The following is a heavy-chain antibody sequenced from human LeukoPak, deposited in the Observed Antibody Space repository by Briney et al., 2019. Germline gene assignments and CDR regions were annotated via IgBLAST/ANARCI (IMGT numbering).Heavy chain of an antibody. D-gene: IGHD1-26*01. J-gene: IGHJ2*01. CDR3: AKDRTVGASYWYFDL. CDR2: IKQDGSEK. V-gene: IGHV3-7*03. Sequence: GGSLRLSCAASGFTFSSYWMSWVRQAPGKGLEWVANIKQDGSEKYYVDSVKGRFTISRDSSKNTLFLHMNTLRAEDTAIYYCAKDRTVGASYWYFDLWGRGTLVTVSS. CDR1: GFTFSSYW.